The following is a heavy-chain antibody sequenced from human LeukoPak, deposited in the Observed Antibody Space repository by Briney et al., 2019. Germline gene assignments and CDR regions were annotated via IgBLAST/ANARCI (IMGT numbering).Heavy chain of an antibody. J-gene: IGHJ4*02. CDR3: AKSDTYRFDY. CDR2: ISSSSSII. CDR1: GFTFSRYS. D-gene: IGHD2-21*02. Sequence: GGSLRLSCAASGFTFSRYSMNWVRQAPGKGLEWLSYISSSSSIIYYADSVKGRFTISRDNAKNSLYLQMNSLRDEDTAVYYCAKSDTYRFDYWGQGTLVTVSS. V-gene: IGHV3-48*02.